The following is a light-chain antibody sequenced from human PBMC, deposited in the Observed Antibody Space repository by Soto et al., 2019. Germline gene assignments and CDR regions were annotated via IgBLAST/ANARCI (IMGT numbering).Light chain of an antibody. CDR3: QQYGGSVQT. CDR2: AAS. J-gene: IGKJ1*01. CDR1: QGISSW. V-gene: IGKV1-12*01. Sequence: DIQMTQSPSSVSASVGARVTITCRASQGISSWLAWYQQKPGKAPKLLIYAASRLQSGVPSRFSGGGSGTDFTLTISRLEPEDFAVYYCQQYGGSVQTFGQGTKVDI.